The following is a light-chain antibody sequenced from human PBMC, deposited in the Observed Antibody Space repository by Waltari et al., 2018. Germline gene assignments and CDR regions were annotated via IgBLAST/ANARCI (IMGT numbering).Light chain of an antibody. V-gene: IGKV1-9*01. J-gene: IGKJ3*01. CDR3: QQLNTYPPSFT. Sequence: IQLTQSPSSLSASVGARVPITCRSTQGISNYLAWYQQKPGKAPKLLIYAASTLQSGVPSRFSGSASGTDFTLTINSLQPEDFATYYCQQLNTYPPSFTFGPGTKVEIK. CDR2: AAS. CDR1: QGISNY.